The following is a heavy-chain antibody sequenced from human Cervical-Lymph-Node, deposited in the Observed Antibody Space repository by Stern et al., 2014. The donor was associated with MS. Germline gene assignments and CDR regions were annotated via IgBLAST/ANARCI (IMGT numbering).Heavy chain of an antibody. Sequence: EVQLVESGGGLVQPGRSLRLSCTTSGFTFDGYAMHWVRQVPGKGLEWVSGISWHSVTKGYADSVKGRFTISRDNAKNTGFLHLDSLRVEDTALYYCARGTTVFLYSFDLWGQGTLVTVSS. CDR2: ISWHSVTK. D-gene: IGHD4-11*01. J-gene: IGHJ4*02. V-gene: IGHV3-9*01. CDR3: ARGTTVFLYSFDL. CDR1: GFTFDGYA.